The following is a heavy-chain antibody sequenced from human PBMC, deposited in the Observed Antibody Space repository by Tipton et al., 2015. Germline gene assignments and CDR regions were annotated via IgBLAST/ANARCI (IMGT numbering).Heavy chain of an antibody. CDR2: IWYDGSNK. Sequence: SLRLSCAASGFTFSSYGMHWVSQAPGKGLEWVAVIWYDGSNKYYADSVKGRFTISRDNSKNTLYLQMNSLRAEDTAVYYCARVGCTNGVCYSDYWGQGTLVTVSP. CDR3: ARVGCTNGVCYSDY. CDR1: GFTFSSYG. D-gene: IGHD2-8*01. J-gene: IGHJ4*02. V-gene: IGHV3-33*01.